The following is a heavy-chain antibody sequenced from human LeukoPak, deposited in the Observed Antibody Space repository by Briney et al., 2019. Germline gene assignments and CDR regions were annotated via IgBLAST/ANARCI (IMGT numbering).Heavy chain of an antibody. CDR2: ISTYNGNT. Sequence: GASVKVSCKASGNTFPTYGITWVRQAPGQGLEWMGWISTYNGNTQYAQKLQGRVTMTTDASTNTAYMELRSLRSNDTAVCYCARPAKGAYYYYYMDVWGTGTTVTVSS. D-gene: IGHD2-2*01. V-gene: IGHV1-18*01. J-gene: IGHJ6*03. CDR3: ARPAKGAYYYYYMDV. CDR1: GNTFPTYG.